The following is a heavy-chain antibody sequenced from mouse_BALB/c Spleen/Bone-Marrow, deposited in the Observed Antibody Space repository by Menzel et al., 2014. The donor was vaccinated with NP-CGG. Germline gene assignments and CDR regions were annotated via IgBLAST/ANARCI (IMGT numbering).Heavy chain of an antibody. J-gene: IGHJ4*01. V-gene: IGHV1S34*01. CDR3: VRRRNPIVYYAMDY. Sequence: LVKTGASVKISCKASGYSFTGYYMRWVKQSHGKSLEWIGYISCHNGATSYNQNFKGKATFTVDASSSTAYMQFNSLTSEDSAVYYCVRRRNPIVYYAMDYWGQGTSVTVSS. CDR2: ISCHNGAT. CDR1: GYSFTGYY.